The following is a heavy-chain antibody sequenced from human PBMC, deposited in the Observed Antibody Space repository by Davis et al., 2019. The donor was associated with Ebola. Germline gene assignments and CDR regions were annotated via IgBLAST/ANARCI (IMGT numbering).Heavy chain of an antibody. CDR3: ARSSIAARPGYYYGMDV. Sequence: AGSLRLSCAASGFTSSSYGMHWVRQAPGKGLEWVANIKQDGSEKYYVDSVKGRFTISRDNAKNSLYLQMNSLRAEDTAVYYCARSSIAARPGYYYGMDVWGQGTTVTVSS. J-gene: IGHJ6*02. CDR1: GFTSSSYG. D-gene: IGHD6-6*01. CDR2: IKQDGSEK. V-gene: IGHV3-7*01.